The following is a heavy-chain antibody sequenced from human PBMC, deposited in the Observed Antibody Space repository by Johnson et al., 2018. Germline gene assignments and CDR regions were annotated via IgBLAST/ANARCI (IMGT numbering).Heavy chain of an antibody. CDR3: AKDKRGAYSGMDV. CDR2: ISWNSGSI. Sequence: EVQLLESGGGLVQPGRSLRLSCAASGFTFDDYAMHWVRQAPGKGLEWVSGISWNSGSIGYADSVKGRFTISRDNAKNSLYLQMNSLRAEDTALYYCAKDKRGAYSGMDVWGQGTTVTVSS. V-gene: IGHV3-9*01. D-gene: IGHD1-1*01. CDR1: GFTFDDYA. J-gene: IGHJ6*02.